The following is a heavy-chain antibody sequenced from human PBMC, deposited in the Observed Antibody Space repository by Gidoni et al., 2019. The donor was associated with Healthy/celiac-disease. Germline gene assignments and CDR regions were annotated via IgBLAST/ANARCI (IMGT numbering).Heavy chain of an antibody. CDR1: GFFFSSYW. D-gene: IGHD5-18*01. Sequence: GFFFSSYWMSWVRQAPGKGLEWVANIKQDGREKYYVDSVKGRFTISRDNDKHSLYLKMNRLRAEDTAVYYCARAGYSYGTTFDYWGQGTLVTVSS. J-gene: IGHJ4*02. CDR3: ARAGYSYGTTFDY. CDR2: IKQDGREK. V-gene: IGHV3-7*01.